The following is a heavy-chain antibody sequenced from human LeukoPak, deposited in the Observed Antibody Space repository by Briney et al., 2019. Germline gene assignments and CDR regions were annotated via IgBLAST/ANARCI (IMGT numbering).Heavy chain of an antibody. D-gene: IGHD3-10*01. CDR1: GFTFSGYY. J-gene: IGHJ5*02. CDR3: ARDQDYGSERGDP. V-gene: IGHV1-2*02. Sequence: GASVKVSCKASGFTFSGYYMHWVRQAPGQGFEWMGWINPNSGGTNYAQKFQGRVTMTRDTSISTAYMELSRLRSDDTAVYYCARDQDYGSERGDPWGQGTLVTVSS. CDR2: INPNSGGT.